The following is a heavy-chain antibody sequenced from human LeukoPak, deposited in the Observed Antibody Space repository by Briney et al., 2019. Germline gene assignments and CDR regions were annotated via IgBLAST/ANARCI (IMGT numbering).Heavy chain of an antibody. V-gene: IGHV3-23*01. D-gene: IGHD4-17*01. CDR2: ISGSGGST. CDR1: GFTFSSYA. J-gene: IGHJ4*02. Sequence: PGGSLRLSCAASGFTFSSYAMSWVRQAPGKGLEWVSAISGSGGSTYYADSVKGRFTISRDNAKNSLYLQMNSLRAEDTAVYYCARASYVGDLDYWGQGTLVTVSS. CDR3: ARASYVGDLDY.